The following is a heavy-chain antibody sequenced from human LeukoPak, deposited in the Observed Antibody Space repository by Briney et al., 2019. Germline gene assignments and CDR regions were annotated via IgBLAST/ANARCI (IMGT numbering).Heavy chain of an antibody. Sequence: WASVKVSCKASGYTFTSYGISWVRQAPGQELEWMGWISAYNGNTNYAQKLQGRVTMTTDTSTSTAYMELRSLRSDDTAVYYCARDSGQRSHYYYYYYMDVWGKGTTVTVSS. J-gene: IGHJ6*03. CDR1: GYTFTSYG. D-gene: IGHD5-12*01. V-gene: IGHV1-18*01. CDR3: ARDSGQRSHYYYYYYMDV. CDR2: ISAYNGNT.